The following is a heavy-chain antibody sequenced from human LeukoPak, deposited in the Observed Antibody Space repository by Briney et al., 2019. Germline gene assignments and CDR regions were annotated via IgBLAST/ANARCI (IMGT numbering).Heavy chain of an antibody. CDR3: ATVGVVVPAAMAY. D-gene: IGHD2-2*01. V-gene: IGHV3-30*03. J-gene: IGHJ4*02. CDR1: GFTFSSYG. Sequence: GRSLRLSCAASGFTFSSYGMHWVRQAPGKGLEWVAVISYDGSNKYYADSVKGRFTISRDSSKNTLYLQMNSLRAEDTAVYYCATVGVVVPAAMAYWGQGTLVTVSS. CDR2: ISYDGSNK.